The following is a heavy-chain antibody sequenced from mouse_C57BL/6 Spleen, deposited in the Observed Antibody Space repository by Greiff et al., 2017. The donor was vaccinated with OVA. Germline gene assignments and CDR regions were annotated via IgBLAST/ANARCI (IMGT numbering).Heavy chain of an antibody. CDR1: GYTFTSYW. D-gene: IGHD1-1*01. CDR2: IHPNSGST. Sequence: QVQLQQPGAELVKPGASVKLSCKASGYTFTSYWMHWVKQRPGQGLEWIGMIHPNSGSTNYNEKFKSKATLTVDKSSSTAYMQLSSRTSEDSAVYYCARVVTTVVADYWGQGTTLTVSS. V-gene: IGHV1-64*01. J-gene: IGHJ2*01. CDR3: ARVVTTVVADY.